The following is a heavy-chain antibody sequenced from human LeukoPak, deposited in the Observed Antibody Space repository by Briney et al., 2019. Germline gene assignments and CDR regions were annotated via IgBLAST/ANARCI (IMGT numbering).Heavy chain of an antibody. CDR2: IYTSGST. J-gene: IGHJ3*02. D-gene: IGHD2-2*02. CDR3: ARVGYLLLYNDAFHI. CDR1: GGSISSYY. Sequence: SVTLSLTCTVTGGSISSYYWSWIRQPAGKGLEWIGRIYTSGSTNYNPSLKSRVTMSVDTSKNQFSLKLSSVTAADTAVYYCARVGYLLLYNDAFHIWVQGTMVTVSS. V-gene: IGHV4-4*07.